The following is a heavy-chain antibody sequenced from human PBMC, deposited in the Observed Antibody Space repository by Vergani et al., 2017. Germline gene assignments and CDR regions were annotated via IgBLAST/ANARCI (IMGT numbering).Heavy chain of an antibody. CDR3: ANQMRLGYCSSTRCYKGAFDI. V-gene: IGHV3-11*01. Sequence: QVQLVESGGGLVKPGGSLRLSCAASGFTFSDYYIPWIRQAPGNVMEWVSYISSIGSTIYYADSVKGRFTIPRDNAKNSLYLQMNSLRAEDTAVYYCANQMRLGYCSSTRCYKGAFDIWGQGTMVTVSS. CDR1: GFTFSDYY. D-gene: IGHD2-2*02. J-gene: IGHJ3*02. CDR2: ISSIGSTI.